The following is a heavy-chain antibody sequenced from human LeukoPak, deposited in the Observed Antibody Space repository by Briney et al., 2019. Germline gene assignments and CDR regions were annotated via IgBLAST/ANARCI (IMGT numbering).Heavy chain of an antibody. CDR3: AKGRYCSGGSCYGRFGAFDI. CDR1: GFTFSSYG. D-gene: IGHD2-15*01. V-gene: IGHV3-30*18. J-gene: IGHJ3*02. CDR2: ISYDGSNK. Sequence: GGSLRLSCAASGFTFSSYGMHWVRQAPGKGLEWVAVISYDGSNKYYADSVKGRFTISRDNSKNTLYLQMNSLRAEDTAVYYCAKGRYCSGGSCYGRFGAFDIWGQGTMVTVSS.